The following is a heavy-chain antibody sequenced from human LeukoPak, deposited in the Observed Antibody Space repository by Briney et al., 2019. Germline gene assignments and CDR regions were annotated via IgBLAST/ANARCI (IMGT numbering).Heavy chain of an antibody. CDR2: MNPNSGNT. J-gene: IGHJ6*02. CDR1: GYTFTSYD. CDR3: ARAGRGSGWPNYYYYGMDV. D-gene: IGHD6-19*01. Sequence: ASVKVSCKASGYTFTSYDIDWVGQATGQGLEWMGWMNPNSGNTGYAQKFQGRVTMTRNTSISTAYMELSSLRSEDTAVYYCARAGRGSGWPNYYYYGMDVWGQGTTVTVSS. V-gene: IGHV1-8*01.